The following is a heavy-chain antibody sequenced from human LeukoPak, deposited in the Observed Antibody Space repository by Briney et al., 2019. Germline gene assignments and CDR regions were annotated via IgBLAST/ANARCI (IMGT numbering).Heavy chain of an antibody. Sequence: SETLSLTCTVSGGSISSGDYYWSWIRQPPGKGLEWIGYIYYSGSTYYNPSLKSRVTILVDTSKNQFSLKLSSVTAADTAVYYCARDVWGSGSFDYWGQGTLVTVSS. CDR3: ARDVWGSGSFDY. CDR2: IYYSGST. CDR1: GGSISSGDYY. D-gene: IGHD3-10*01. J-gene: IGHJ4*02. V-gene: IGHV4-30-4*01.